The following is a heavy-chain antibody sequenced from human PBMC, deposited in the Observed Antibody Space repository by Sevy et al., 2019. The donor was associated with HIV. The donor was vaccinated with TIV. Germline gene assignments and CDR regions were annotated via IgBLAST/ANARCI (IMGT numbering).Heavy chain of an antibody. D-gene: IGHD4-17*01. J-gene: IGHJ6*02. CDR2: ISGSGGST. CDR1: GFTFSSYA. V-gene: IGHV3-23*01. Sequence: GGSLRLSCAASGFTFSSYAMSWVRQAPGKGLEWVSAISGSGGSTYYADSVKGRFTISRDNSKNTLYLQMNSLRAEDTAVYYCAKSTVTTRSRYNYYGMDVWGQGTTVTVSS. CDR3: AKSTVTTRSRYNYYGMDV.